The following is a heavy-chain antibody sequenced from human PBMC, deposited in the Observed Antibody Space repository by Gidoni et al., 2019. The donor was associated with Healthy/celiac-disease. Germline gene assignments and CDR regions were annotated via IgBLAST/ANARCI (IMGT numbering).Heavy chain of an antibody. V-gene: IGHV3-9*01. CDR3: AKDSGGGGYQDY. Sequence: EVQLVESGGGVVQPGRSMRLSCAAAGFTFDDYAMHWVRQAPGKGLEWGSGISWNSGSIGYADSVKGRFTISRDNANNSLYLQMNSLRAEDTALYYCAKDSGGGGYQDYWGQGTLVTVSS. D-gene: IGHD2-2*01. CDR2: ISWNSGSI. J-gene: IGHJ4*02. CDR1: GFTFDDYA.